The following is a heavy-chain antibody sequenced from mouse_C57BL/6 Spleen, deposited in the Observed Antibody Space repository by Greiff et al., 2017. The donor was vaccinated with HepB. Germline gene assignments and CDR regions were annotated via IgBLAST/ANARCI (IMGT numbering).Heavy chain of an antibody. CDR1: GYTFTSYG. CDR2: IYPRSGNT. V-gene: IGHV1-81*01. J-gene: IGHJ3*01. CDR3: ARGGDNLAY. Sequence: VQGVESGAELARPGASVKLSCKASGYTFTSYGISWVKQRTGQGLEWIGEIYPRSGNTYYNEKFKGKATLTADKSSSTAYMELRSLTSEDSAVYFCARGGDNLAYWGQGTLVTVSA.